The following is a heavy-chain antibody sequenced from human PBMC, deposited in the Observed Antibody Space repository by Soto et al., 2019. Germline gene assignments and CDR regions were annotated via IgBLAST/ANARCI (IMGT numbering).Heavy chain of an antibody. V-gene: IGHV1-24*01. D-gene: IGHD3-10*01. J-gene: IGHJ3*02. CDR2: LDLEDGET. CDR3: ATIWSPNRNAFDT. CDR1: GYTLTELS. Sequence: ASVKVPCKVSGYTLTELSIRWVRQPPGKGPERLGGLDLEDGETIYAQKFQGRGTMIEDTSTDTAHMELRSLRSENTAACYYATIWSPNRNAFDTWGQGTMVTVSS.